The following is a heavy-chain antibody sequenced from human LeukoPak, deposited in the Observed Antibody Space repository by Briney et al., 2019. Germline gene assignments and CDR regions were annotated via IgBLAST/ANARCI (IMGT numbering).Heavy chain of an antibody. Sequence: SVKVSCKASGGTFSSYAISWVRQAPGQGLEWMGRIIPIFGTANYAQKFQGRVTITTDESTSTAYMELSRLRSDDTAVYYCASSGPEYYFDYWGQGTLVTVSS. CDR2: IIPIFGTA. V-gene: IGHV1-69*05. CDR1: GGTFSSYA. CDR3: ASSGPEYYFDY. J-gene: IGHJ4*02.